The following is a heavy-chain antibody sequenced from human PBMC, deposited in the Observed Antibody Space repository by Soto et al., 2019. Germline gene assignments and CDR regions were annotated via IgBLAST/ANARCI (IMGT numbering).Heavy chain of an antibody. D-gene: IGHD3-9*01. V-gene: IGHV3-74*01. J-gene: IGHJ6*02. Sequence: PEGSLRLSCAASGFTFSSYWMHWVRQAPGKGLVGVSRINSDGSSTSYADSVKGRFTISRDNAKNTVYLQRSRLRAEDTAVYYCARVGRYYAILTGYYYYGIDVWGQRTTVTAP. CDR2: INSDGSST. CDR1: GFTFSSYW. CDR3: ARVGRYYAILTGYYYYGIDV.